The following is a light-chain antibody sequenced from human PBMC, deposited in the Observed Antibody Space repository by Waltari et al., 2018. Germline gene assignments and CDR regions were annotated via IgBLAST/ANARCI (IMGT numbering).Light chain of an antibody. CDR3: SQTSQFPLT. J-gene: IGKJ1*01. Sequence: EIVMTQTPLSLPVTLGQPASISCRSSQSLVHIDGNTYLNWLRQRPGQPPRLLLYEISKRVAGGPDRVSGSGAGTDFTLEITRVEPDDVGIYYCSQTSQFPLTFGQGTRVEIK. V-gene: IGKV2-24*01. CDR1: QSLVHIDGNTY. CDR2: EIS.